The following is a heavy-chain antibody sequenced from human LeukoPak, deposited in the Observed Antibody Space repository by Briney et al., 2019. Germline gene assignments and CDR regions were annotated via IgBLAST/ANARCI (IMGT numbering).Heavy chain of an antibody. CDR2: IKQDGTEK. CDR3: ANLDVDIVSTVGDY. CDR1: GFTFSSYW. J-gene: IGHJ4*02. D-gene: IGHD5/OR15-5a*01. Sequence: PGGSLRLSCAASGFTFSSYWMSWVRQAPGMGLEWVANIKQDGTEKNYLDSVKGRFTISRDNAKNSLYLQMNSLRAEDTAVYYCANLDVDIVSTVGDYWGQGTPVTVSS. V-gene: IGHV3-7*01.